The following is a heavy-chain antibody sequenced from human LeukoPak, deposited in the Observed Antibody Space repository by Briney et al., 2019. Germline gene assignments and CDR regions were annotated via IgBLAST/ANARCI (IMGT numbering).Heavy chain of an antibody. CDR3: TRHYTYYYDSSGYYYDL. V-gene: IGHV3-73*01. CDR1: GFTVNSNY. CDR2: IRSKANSYAT. D-gene: IGHD3-22*01. Sequence: GGSLRLSCAASGFTVNSNYMTWVRQASGKGLEWVGRIRSKANSYATAYAASVKGRFTISRDDSKNTAYLQMNSLKTEDTAVYYCTRHYTYYYDSSGYYYDLWGQGTLVTVSS. J-gene: IGHJ4*02.